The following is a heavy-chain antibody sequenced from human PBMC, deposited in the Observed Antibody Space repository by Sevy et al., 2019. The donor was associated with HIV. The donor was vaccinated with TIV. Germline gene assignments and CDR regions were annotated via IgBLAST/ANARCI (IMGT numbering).Heavy chain of an antibody. CDR2: IYTSGST. V-gene: IGHV4-4*07. CDR1: GGSISSYY. Sequence: SETLSLTCTVSGGSISSYYWSWIRQPAGKGLEWIGRIYTSGSTNYNPSLKSRVTMSVDTSKNQFSLKLSSVTAADTAVYYCAREEEDSGSDDAFDIWGQGTMVTVSS. D-gene: IGHD1-26*01. J-gene: IGHJ3*02. CDR3: AREEEDSGSDDAFDI.